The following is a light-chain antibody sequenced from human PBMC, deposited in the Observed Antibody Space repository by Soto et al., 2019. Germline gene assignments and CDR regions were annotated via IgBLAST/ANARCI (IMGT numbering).Light chain of an antibody. CDR1: SSDVGGYKY. J-gene: IGLJ2*01. CDR2: DVS. CDR3: SSYTTSSTLV. Sequence: QSALTQPASVSGSPGQSITISCTGTSSDVGGYKYVSWYQQDPGKAPKLMIYDVSNRPAGVSNRFSGSKSGNTASLTIFGLHAEDEADYYCSSYTTSSTLVFGGGTKVTVL. V-gene: IGLV2-14*01.